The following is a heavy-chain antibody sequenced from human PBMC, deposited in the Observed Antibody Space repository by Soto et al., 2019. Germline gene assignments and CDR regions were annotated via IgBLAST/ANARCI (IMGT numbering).Heavy chain of an antibody. Sequence: QVQLVQSGPEVKKPGSSVKVSCKTSGGTLSSYSISWVRQAPGQGLEWVGRIITFVGKANVAQQFQGRVTINADRSTDTTYMELRRLTSDDTAVYYCARVTGGHDSSGNYMDVWGTGTTVTVSS. V-gene: IGHV1-69*08. J-gene: IGHJ6*03. CDR2: IITFVGKA. CDR1: GGTLSSYS. D-gene: IGHD5-12*01. CDR3: ARVTGGHDSSGNYMDV.